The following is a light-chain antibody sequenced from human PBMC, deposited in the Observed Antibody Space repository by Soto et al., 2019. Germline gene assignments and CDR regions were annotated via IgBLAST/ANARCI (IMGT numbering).Light chain of an antibody. CDR3: QQSFSAPLT. Sequence: DIQMTQSPSSLSASVGDRVTITCRASQNIKKYLNWYQQQPGKAPKFLIYTSSSLQVGFPSRFSGSGSGTYFTLIISSLQPADSATYYCQQSFSAPLTFGGGTKVEIK. V-gene: IGKV1-39*01. CDR1: QNIKKY. J-gene: IGKJ4*01. CDR2: TSS.